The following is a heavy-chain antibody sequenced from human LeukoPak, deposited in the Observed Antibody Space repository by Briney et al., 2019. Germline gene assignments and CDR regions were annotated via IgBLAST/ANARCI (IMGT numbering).Heavy chain of an antibody. V-gene: IGHV3-23*01. CDR3: SKDYWDTAMVDDEFDI. Sequence: GGSLRLSCAASGFTFSSYAMSWVRQAPGKGLEWVSAISGSGGSTYYADSVKGRFTISRDNSKNTLYLQMNSLRAEDTAVYYCSKDYWDTAMVDDEFDIWGQGTMVTVSS. CDR1: GFTFSSYA. J-gene: IGHJ3*02. CDR2: ISGSGGST. D-gene: IGHD5-18*01.